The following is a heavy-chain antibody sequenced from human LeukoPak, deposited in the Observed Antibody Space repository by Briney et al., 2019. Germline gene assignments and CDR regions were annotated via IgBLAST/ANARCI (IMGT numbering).Heavy chain of an antibody. J-gene: IGHJ4*02. CDR3: ARHSRGDCFDY. D-gene: IGHD2-15*01. V-gene: IGHV3-21*01. CDR1: GFTFSSYG. Sequence: GGSLRLSCAASGFTFSSYGMHWVRQAPGKGLEWVSSISSSSSYIYYADSVKGRFTISRDNAKNSLYLQMNSLRAEDTAVYYCARHSRGDCFDYWGQGTLITVSS. CDR2: ISSSSSYI.